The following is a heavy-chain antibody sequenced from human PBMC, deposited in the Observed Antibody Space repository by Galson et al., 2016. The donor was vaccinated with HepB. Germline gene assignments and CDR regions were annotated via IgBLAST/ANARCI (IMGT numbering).Heavy chain of an antibody. CDR1: GFTFSSCG. CDR2: ISYDETNK. D-gene: IGHD3-22*01. V-gene: IGHV3-30*18. Sequence: SLRLSCAASGFTFSSCGMHWVRQAPGKGLEWVAVISYDETNKHYADSVKGRFTVSRDNSKNTLYLQMNSLRAEDTAVYYCAKGPGGVVAYVDYWGQGTLVTVSS. J-gene: IGHJ4*02. CDR3: AKGPGGVVAYVDY.